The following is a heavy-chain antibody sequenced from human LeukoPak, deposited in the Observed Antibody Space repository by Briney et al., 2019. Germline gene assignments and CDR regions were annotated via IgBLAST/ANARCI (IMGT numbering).Heavy chain of an antibody. Sequence: PGGSLRLSCAASGFSFSSYAMTWVRQTPGKGPEWVSVIGSDGGGIQYAAPVKGRFTISRDNSKNTLHLQMNSLRVEDTAVYYCAKYAPPTTVVTRFFDYWGQGALVTVSS. CDR1: GFSFSSYA. D-gene: IGHD4-23*01. J-gene: IGHJ4*02. CDR2: IGSDGGGI. CDR3: AKYAPPTTVVTRFFDY. V-gene: IGHV3-23*01.